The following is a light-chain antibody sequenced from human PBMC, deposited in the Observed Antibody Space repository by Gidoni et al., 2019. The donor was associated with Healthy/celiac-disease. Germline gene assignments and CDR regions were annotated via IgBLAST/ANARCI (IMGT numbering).Light chain of an antibody. V-gene: IGKV3-11*01. CDR3: QQRSNWPT. CDR1: QSVSSY. Sequence: IVLTQSPATLSLSPGERATISCRASQSVSSYLAWYQQKPGQAPRILIYDASNRATGIPARFSGSGSGTDFTLTISSLEPEDFAVYYCQQRSNWPTFGQGTKVEIK. J-gene: IGKJ1*01. CDR2: DAS.